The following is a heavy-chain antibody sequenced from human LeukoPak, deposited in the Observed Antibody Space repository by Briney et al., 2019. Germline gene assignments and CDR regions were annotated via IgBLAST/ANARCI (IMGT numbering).Heavy chain of an antibody. CDR1: GGSISSSSYY. CDR2: IYYSGST. CDR3: ARSLPYGSSWYRGYFQH. J-gene: IGHJ1*01. D-gene: IGHD6-13*01. V-gene: IGHV4-39*07. Sequence: SETLSLTCTVSGGSISSSSYYWGWIRQPPGKGLEWIGSIYYSGSTYYNPSLKSRVTISVDTSKNQFSLKLSSVTAADTAVYYCARSLPYGSSWYRGYFQHWGQGTLVTVSS.